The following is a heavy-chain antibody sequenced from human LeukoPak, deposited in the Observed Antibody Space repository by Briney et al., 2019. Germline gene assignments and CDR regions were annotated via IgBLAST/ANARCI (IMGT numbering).Heavy chain of an antibody. CDR3: ARDGGSGWSSAFLDH. CDR2: LWFDGSHQ. J-gene: IGHJ4*02. CDR1: GFTFRTYG. D-gene: IGHD6-19*01. Sequence: GGSLRLSCAASGFTFRTYGMHWVRQTPGKGLEWVAFLWFDGSHQYYADSVRGRFIISRDNSNNTLYLQMNSLRADDTAVYYCARDGGSGWSSAFLDHWGQGTLVTVSS. V-gene: IGHV3-33*01.